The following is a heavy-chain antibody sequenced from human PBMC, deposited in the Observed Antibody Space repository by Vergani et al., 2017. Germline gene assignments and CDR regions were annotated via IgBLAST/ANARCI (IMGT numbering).Heavy chain of an antibody. V-gene: IGHV4-4*03. CDR1: GDSISSNNC. D-gene: IGHD6-13*01. J-gene: IGHJ3*02. CDR3: ARRDSSSWYGDAFDI. CDR2: ICHTEDT. Sequence: QVQLQESGPGLVKPPGTLSLTCAVSGDSISSNNCWTWVRQPPGKGLEWIGEICHTEDTKYSPSLKSRVTISVDTSKNQFSLKLSSVTAADTAVYYCARRDSSSWYGDAFDIWGQGTMVTVSS.